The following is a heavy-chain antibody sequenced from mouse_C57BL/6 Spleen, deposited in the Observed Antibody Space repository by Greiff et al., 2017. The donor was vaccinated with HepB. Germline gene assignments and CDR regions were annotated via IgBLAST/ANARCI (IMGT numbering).Heavy chain of an antibody. J-gene: IGHJ4*01. D-gene: IGHD1-1*01. CDR3: ARQSSSNYYGSSYPHYYAMDY. V-gene: IGHV5-9*01. CDR1: GFTFSSYT. CDR2: ISGGGGNT. Sequence: EVKLMESGGGLVKPGGSLKLSCAASGFTFSSYTMSWVRQTPEKRLEWVATISGGGGNTYYPDSVKGRFTISRDNAKNTLYLQMSSLRSEDTALYYCARQSSSNYYGSSYPHYYAMDYWGQGTSVTVSS.